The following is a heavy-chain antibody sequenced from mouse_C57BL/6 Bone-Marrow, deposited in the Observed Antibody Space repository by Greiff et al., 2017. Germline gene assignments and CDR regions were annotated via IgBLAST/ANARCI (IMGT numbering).Heavy chain of an antibody. CDR1: GYTFTDYE. V-gene: IGHV1-15*01. Sequence: VQLQQSGAELVRPGASVTLSCKASGYTFTDYEMHWVKQTPVHGLEWIGAIDPETGGPAYNQKFKGKAILTADKSSSTAYMALRSLTSEDSAVYYCTRPTTVQFAYWGQGTLVTVSA. D-gene: IGHD1-1*01. J-gene: IGHJ3*01. CDR2: IDPETGGP. CDR3: TRPTTVQFAY.